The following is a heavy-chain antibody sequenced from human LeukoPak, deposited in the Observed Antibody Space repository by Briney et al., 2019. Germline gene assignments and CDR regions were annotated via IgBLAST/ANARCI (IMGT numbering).Heavy chain of an antibody. CDR2: IYYSGST. CDR1: GGSISSHY. Sequence: SETPSLTCTVSGGSISSHYWSWIRQPPGKGLEWIGYIYYSGSTNYNPSLKSRVTISVDTSKNQFSLKLSSVTAADTAVYYCARDGDIWGQGTMVTVSS. V-gene: IGHV4-59*11. CDR3: ARDGDI. J-gene: IGHJ3*02.